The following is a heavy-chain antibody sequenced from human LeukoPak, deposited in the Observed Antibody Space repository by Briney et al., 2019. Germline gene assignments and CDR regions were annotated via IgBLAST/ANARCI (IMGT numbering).Heavy chain of an antibody. D-gene: IGHD1-14*01. V-gene: IGHV3-21*06. CDR2: IGPTGSDR. J-gene: IGHJ4*02. CDR3: ATETNGRHYDY. Sequence: KPGGSLRLSCTASGLTFSTSRFNWVCQAPGKGLEWVASIGPTGSDRHHADSIKGRFTISRDNANNFLYLQMNSLRAEDTAVYYCATETNGRHYDYWGQGTLLTVSS. CDR1: GLTFSTSR.